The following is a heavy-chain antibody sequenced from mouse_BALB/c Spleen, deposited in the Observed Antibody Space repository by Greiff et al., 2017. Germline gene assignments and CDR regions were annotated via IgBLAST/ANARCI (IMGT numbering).Heavy chain of an antibody. D-gene: IGHD2-12*01. CDR1: GFTFSSYA. J-gene: IGHJ2*01. CDR2: ISSGGSYT. Sequence: DVKLVESGGGLVKPGGSLKLSCAASGFTFSSYAMSWVRQSPEKRLEWVAEISSGGSYTYYPDTVTGRFTISRDNAKNTLYLEMSSLRSEDTAMYYCARDSDYRYFDYWGQGTTLTVSS. V-gene: IGHV5-9-4*01. CDR3: ARDSDYRYFDY.